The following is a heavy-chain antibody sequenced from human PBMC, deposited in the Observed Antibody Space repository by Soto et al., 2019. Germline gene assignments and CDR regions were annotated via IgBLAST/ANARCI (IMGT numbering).Heavy chain of an antibody. V-gene: IGHV3-9*01. CDR3: AKDLGSTEYYQYGMDV. CDR2: ISWNGGSI. J-gene: IGHJ6*02. Sequence: EVQLVESGGGLVQPGRSLRLSCAASGFTFDDYAMHWVRQAPGKGLEWVSGISWNGGSIGYADSVKGRFTISRDNAKNSLYLQMNGLGGEDTALYYCAKDLGSTEYYQYGMDVWGQGTTVTVSS. D-gene: IGHD3-10*01. CDR1: GFTFDDYA.